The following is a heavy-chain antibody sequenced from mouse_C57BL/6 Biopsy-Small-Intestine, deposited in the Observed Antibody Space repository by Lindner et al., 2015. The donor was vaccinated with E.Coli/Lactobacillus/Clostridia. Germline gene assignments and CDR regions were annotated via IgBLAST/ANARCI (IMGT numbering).Heavy chain of an antibody. Sequence: SVKVSCKASGYTFTSYYVNWVRQAPGQGLEWMGKINPRDGSTKNAQEFQGRVTMTRDTSTSTVYMELSSLKSEDTAMYYCARGGYLRNFDLWGRGTQVTVSS. CDR3: ARGGYLRNFDL. V-gene: IGHV1-53*01. J-gene: IGHJ1*01. CDR1: GYTFTSYY. CDR2: INPRDGST.